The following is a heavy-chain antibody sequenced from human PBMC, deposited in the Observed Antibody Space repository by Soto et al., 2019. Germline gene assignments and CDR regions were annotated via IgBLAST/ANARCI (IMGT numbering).Heavy chain of an antibody. CDR1: GFTFSSYS. CDR3: ASSPGYSSSWYEN. V-gene: IGHV3-21*01. Sequence: PGGSLRLSCAASGFTFSSYSMNWVRQAPGKGLEWVSSISSSSSYIYYADSVKGRFTISRDNAKNSLYLQMNSLRAEDTAVYYCASSPGYSSSWYENWGQGTLVTVS. J-gene: IGHJ4*02. CDR2: ISSSSSYI. D-gene: IGHD6-13*01.